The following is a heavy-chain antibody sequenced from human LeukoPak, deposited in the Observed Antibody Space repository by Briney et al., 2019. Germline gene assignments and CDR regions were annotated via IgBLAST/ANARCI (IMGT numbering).Heavy chain of an antibody. Sequence: PSETLSLTCAVSSGSIFSSNWWSWVRQPPGKGLEWIGQIFHSGSTSYSPSLKSRVTISVDTSKNQFSLKLSSVTAADTAVYYCARGGSVGGYRRYNWFDPWGQGTLVTVSS. V-gene: IGHV4-4*02. CDR1: SGSIFSSNW. CDR2: IFHSGST. D-gene: IGHD3-22*01. J-gene: IGHJ5*02. CDR3: ARGGSVGGYRRYNWFDP.